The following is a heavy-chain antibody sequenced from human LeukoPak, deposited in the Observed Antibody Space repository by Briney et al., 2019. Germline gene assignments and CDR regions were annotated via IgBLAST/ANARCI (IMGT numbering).Heavy chain of an antibody. V-gene: IGHV3-23*01. J-gene: IGHJ4*01. CDR2: ISGSGVNT. D-gene: IGHD3-16*01. CDR3: AKKWGAYFDY. Sequence: GGSLRLSCAASGFTFSTYAMSWVRQAPGKGLEWVPDISGSGVNTYYADSVKGRFTISRDNSKNTLYLEMNSLRAEDTAVYYCAKKWGAYFDYWGQGTLVTVSS. CDR1: GFTFSTYA.